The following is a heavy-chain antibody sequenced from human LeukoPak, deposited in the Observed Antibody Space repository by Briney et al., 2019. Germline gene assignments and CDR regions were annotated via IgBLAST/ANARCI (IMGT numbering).Heavy chain of an antibody. J-gene: IGHJ4*02. CDR1: GFSFSSYA. D-gene: IGHD6-6*01. CDR3: ANTDSYSSSSDFDY. V-gene: IGHV3-23*01. CDR2: ISGSGGST. Sequence: GGSLRLSCAASGFSFSSYAMSWVRQAPGKGLEWVSAISGSGGSTYYADSVKGRFTISRDNSKNTLYLQMNSLRAEDTAVYYCANTDSYSSSSDFDYWGQGTLVTVSS.